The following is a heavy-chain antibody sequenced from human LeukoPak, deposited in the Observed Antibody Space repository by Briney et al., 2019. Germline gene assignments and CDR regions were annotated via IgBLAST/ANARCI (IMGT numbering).Heavy chain of an antibody. CDR2: ISGSGGNT. D-gene: IGHD3-10*02. J-gene: IGHJ4*02. V-gene: IGHV3-23*01. CDR1: GFTFSSYA. CDR3: AKDPFNVRWSYFDY. Sequence: GGSLRLSCAASGFTFSSYAMSWVRQAPGKGLEWVSAISGSGGNTYYADSVKGRFTISRDKSKSTLFLQMNSLRAEDTAVYYRAKDPFNVRWSYFDYWGQGSLVTVSS.